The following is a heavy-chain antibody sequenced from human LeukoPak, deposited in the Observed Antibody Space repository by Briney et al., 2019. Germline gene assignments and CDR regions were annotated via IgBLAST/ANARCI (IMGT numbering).Heavy chain of an antibody. V-gene: IGHV4-61*05. CDR3: ARSSPLPATYGMDV. CDR2: IYHSGST. CDR1: GGSINSGDYY. J-gene: IGHJ6*02. Sequence: SETLSLTCTVSGGSINSGDYYWRWLRQPPGTGLEWIGEIYHSGSTNYNPSLKSRVTISVDKSKNQFSLRLTSVTAADTAMYYCARSSPLPATYGMDVWGQGTTVTVSS. D-gene: IGHD1-26*01.